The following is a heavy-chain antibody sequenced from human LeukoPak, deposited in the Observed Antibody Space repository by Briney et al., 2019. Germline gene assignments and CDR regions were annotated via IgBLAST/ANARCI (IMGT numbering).Heavy chain of an antibody. CDR3: ARDVMAARPGYFDY. V-gene: IGHV4-59*01. CDR2: IYYSGST. CDR1: GGSISSYY. Sequence: SETLSLTCTVSGGSISSYYWSWIRQPPGKGLEWIGYIYYSGSTNYNLSLKSRVTISVDTSKNQFSLKLSSVTAADTAVYYCARDVMAARPGYFDYWGQGTLVTVSS. J-gene: IGHJ4*02. D-gene: IGHD6-6*01.